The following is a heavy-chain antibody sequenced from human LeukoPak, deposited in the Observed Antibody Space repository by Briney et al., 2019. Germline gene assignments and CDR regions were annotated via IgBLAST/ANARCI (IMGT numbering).Heavy chain of an antibody. CDR1: GGSISSGDYY. CDR2: IYYSGST. Sequence: SETLSLTCTVSGGSISSGDYYWCWIRQPPGKGLEWIVYIYYSGSTYYNPSLKSRVTISVDTSKNQFSLKLSSVTAADTAVYYCASYPTYYYDSSGYRWGQGTLVTVSS. D-gene: IGHD3-22*01. V-gene: IGHV4-30-4*01. J-gene: IGHJ4*02. CDR3: ASYPTYYYDSSGYR.